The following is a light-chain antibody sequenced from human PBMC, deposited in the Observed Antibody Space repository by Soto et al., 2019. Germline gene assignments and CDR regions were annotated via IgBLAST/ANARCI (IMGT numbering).Light chain of an antibody. CDR3: QQYNSYSPWT. CDR2: DAS. J-gene: IGKJ1*01. V-gene: IGKV1-5*01. CDR1: QSISSW. Sequence: DIQMTQSPSTLSASVGDRVTISCRASQSISSWLAWYQQKPGKAPKLLIYDASSLESGVPSRFSGSGFGTEFTLTISSLQPDDFATYYCQQYNSYSPWTFGQGNKVDIK.